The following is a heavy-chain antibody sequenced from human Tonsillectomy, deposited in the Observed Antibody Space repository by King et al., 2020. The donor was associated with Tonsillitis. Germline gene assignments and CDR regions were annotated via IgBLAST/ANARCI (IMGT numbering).Heavy chain of an antibody. Sequence: LVESGGGLVQPGRSLRLSCAASGFNFVDYAMYWVRQAPGKGLEWVSGINWDSGSIAYADSVMGRFTISRDNAKNSLYLQMNSLRPEDTALYYCASSLGYWGQGTLVTVSS. D-gene: IGHD7-27*01. J-gene: IGHJ4*02. V-gene: IGHV3-9*01. CDR2: INWDSGSI. CDR3: ASSLGY. CDR1: GFNFVDYA.